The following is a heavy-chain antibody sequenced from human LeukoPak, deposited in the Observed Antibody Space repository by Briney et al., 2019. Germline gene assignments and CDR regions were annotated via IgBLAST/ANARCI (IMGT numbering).Heavy chain of an antibody. Sequence: SETLSLTCAVSGYSINSGYYWGWLRQPPGKGLEWIGSLYHSGSTYYNPSLKSRVTISIDTSKNQFSLKLNSVTAADTAVYYCARHRYYYETSGYAFGSWGQGSLVTVSS. CDR1: GYSINSGYY. CDR2: LYHSGST. CDR3: ARHRYYYETSGYAFGS. J-gene: IGHJ5*02. D-gene: IGHD3-22*01. V-gene: IGHV4-38-2*01.